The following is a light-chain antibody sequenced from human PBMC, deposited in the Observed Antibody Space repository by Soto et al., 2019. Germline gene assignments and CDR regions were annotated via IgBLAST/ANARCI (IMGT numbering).Light chain of an antibody. V-gene: IGLV2-8*01. CDR1: SSDVGAYNY. Sequence: QSVLTQPPSASGSPGQSVTISCTGASSDVGAYNYVSWYQQHPGKAPKLIIYEVTKRPSGVPDRFSGSKSGNTASLTVSGLQAEDEADFYCSAYAGSNNLMFGGGTKLTVL. CDR3: SAYAGSNNLM. CDR2: EVT. J-gene: IGLJ3*02.